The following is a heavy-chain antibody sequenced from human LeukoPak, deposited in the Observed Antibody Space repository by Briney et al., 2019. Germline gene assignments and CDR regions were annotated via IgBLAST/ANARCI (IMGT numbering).Heavy chain of an antibody. CDR3: ARDYNYYGSGSYHDY. Sequence: GGSLRLSCAASGFTFSSYSMNWVRQAPGKGLEWVSSISSSSYIYYADSVKGRFTISRDNAKNSLYLQMNSLRAEDTAVYYCARDYNYYGSGSYHDYWGQGTLVTVSS. CDR2: ISSSSYI. J-gene: IGHJ4*02. D-gene: IGHD3-10*01. V-gene: IGHV3-21*01. CDR1: GFTFSSYS.